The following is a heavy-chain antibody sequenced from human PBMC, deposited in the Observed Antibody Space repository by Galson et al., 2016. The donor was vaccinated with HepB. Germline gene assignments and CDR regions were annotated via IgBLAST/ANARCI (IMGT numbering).Heavy chain of an antibody. V-gene: IGHV3-7*05. CDR2: LNPHGSQI. J-gene: IGHJ4*02. D-gene: IGHD4/OR15-4a*01. CDR3: ARDPAYGALDY. Sequence: SLRLSCAASGFPFSNSWLSWVRQAPGRGLEWVADLNPHGSQILFVHSLKGRFTISRANAKSSVFLQMNSLRAEDSAVYYCARDPAYGALDYWGQGTVVTVSS. CDR1: GFPFSNSW.